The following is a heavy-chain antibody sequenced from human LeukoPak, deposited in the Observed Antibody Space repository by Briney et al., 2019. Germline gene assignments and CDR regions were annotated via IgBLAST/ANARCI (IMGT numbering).Heavy chain of an antibody. CDR3: ATKQWLAPPPDS. V-gene: IGHV3-74*01. CDR1: GFTFSKYW. CDR2: INTDGTVT. J-gene: IGHJ4*02. D-gene: IGHD6-19*01. Sequence: GGSLRLSCAASGFTFSKYWMLWVRQAPGKGLESGSRINTDGTVTTYADSVKGRFTVSRDNADNTMFLQMNSVRDEDTAVYYCATKQWLAPPPDSWGQGPPVTVSS.